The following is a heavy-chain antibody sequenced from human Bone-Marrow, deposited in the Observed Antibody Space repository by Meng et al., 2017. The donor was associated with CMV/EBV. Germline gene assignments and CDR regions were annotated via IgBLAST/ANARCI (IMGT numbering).Heavy chain of an antibody. CDR3: ARGFNSGYRPLDY. D-gene: IGHD5-12*01. V-gene: IGHV4-59*01. CDR2: IYYSGST. J-gene: IGHJ4*02. CDR1: GGSISSYY. Sequence: GSLRLSCTVSGGSISSYYWSWIRQPPGKGLEWIGYIYYSGSTNYNPSLKSRVTISVDTSKNQFSLKLSSVTAADTAVYYCARGFNSGYRPLDYWGQGTLVTVSS.